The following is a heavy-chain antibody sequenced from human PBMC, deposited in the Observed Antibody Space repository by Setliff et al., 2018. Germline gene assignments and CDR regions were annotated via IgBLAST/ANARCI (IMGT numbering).Heavy chain of an antibody. CDR1: GGSLSSYY. CDR2: IHYSGYT. J-gene: IGHJ4*02. D-gene: IGHD3-16*02. CDR3: AREGLGELSPEGFDY. V-gene: IGHV4-59*01. Sequence: SETLSLTCTVSGGSLSSYYWSWFRQPPGKGLEWIGYIHYSGYTNYNPSLKSRVTISIDTSKNQFSLKLTSVTAADTAVYYCAREGLGELSPEGFDYWGQGTLVTVSS.